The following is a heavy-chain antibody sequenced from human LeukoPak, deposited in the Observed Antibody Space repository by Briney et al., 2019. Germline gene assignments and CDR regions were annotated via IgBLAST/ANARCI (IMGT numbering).Heavy chain of an antibody. CDR3: ARLNYGDGPFDY. CDR1: GGTFSSYA. D-gene: IGHD4-17*01. CDR2: IIPIFGTA. Sequence: ASVKVSCKGSGGTFSSYAISWVRQAPGQGLEWMGRIIPIFGTAHYAQKFQGRVTITTDESTSTAYLELSSLRSEDTAVYYCARLNYGDGPFDYWGQGTLVTVSS. J-gene: IGHJ4*02. V-gene: IGHV1-69*05.